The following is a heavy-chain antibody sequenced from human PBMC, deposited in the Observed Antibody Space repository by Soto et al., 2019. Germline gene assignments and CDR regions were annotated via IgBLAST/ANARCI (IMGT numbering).Heavy chain of an antibody. J-gene: IGHJ6*02. CDR3: ARTLRPNSPFQYYYGMDV. CDR2: IAYDGKSE. CDR1: GFPFDSHS. V-gene: IGHV3-30*04. Sequence: GGSLRLSCAASGFPFDSHSMHWVRQAPGKGLEWVAGIAYDGKSEDYTESVKGRFTIFRDNSKDTLSLQMNSLRAEDTAVYYSARTLRPNSPFQYYYGMDVWGQGTAVTVSS.